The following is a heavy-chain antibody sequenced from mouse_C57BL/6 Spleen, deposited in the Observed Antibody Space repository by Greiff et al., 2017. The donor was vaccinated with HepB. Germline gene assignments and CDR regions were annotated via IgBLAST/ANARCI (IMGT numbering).Heavy chain of an antibody. Sequence: EVQLVESGGGLVKPGGSLKLSCAASGFTFSSYAMSWVRQTPEKRLEWVATISDGGSYTYYPDNVKGRFTISRDNAKNNLYLQMSHLKSEDTAMYYCARDMGWFAYWGQGTLVTVSA. V-gene: IGHV5-4*01. CDR3: ARDMGWFAY. CDR2: ISDGGSYT. J-gene: IGHJ3*01. CDR1: GFTFSSYA. D-gene: IGHD1-1*02.